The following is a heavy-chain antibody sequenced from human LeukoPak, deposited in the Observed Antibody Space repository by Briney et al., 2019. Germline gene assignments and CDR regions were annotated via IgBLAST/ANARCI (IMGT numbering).Heavy chain of an antibody. CDR1: GYTFTGYY. CDR2: INPNSGGT. V-gene: IGHV1-2*02. J-gene: IGHJ3*02. CDR3: ARDFWSGYVDAFDI. D-gene: IGHD3-3*01. Sequence: ASVKVSCKASGYTFTGYYMHWVRQAPGQGLEWMGWINPNSGGTNYAQKFQGRVTMTRDTSISTAYMELSRLRSGDTAVYYCARDFWSGYVDAFDIWGQGTMVTASS.